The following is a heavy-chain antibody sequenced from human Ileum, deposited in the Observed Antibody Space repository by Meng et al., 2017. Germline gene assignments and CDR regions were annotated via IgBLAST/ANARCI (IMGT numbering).Heavy chain of an antibody. J-gene: IGHJ4*02. CDR1: GGSFMGNY. V-gene: IGHV4-34*01. CDR3: ARGGGPRAYYFDY. CDR2: IDHSGST. D-gene: IGHD3-10*01. Sequence: VRPQQLGAGLLNPSATLPPPCACYGGSFMGNYCGWIRQPPGKGLEWIGDIDHSGSTNYNPSLKSRVTISVDTSKNQFSLNLNSVTAADTAVYYCARGGGPRAYYFDYWGQGALVTVSS.